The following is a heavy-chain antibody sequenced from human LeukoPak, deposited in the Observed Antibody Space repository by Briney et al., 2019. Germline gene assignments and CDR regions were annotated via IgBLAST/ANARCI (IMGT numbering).Heavy chain of an antibody. D-gene: IGHD6-25*01. CDR1: GGTFSSYA. J-gene: IGHJ3*02. CDR3: ARDLFDLAAIPDAFDI. CDR2: IIPIFGTA. Sequence: GSSVKVSCKASGGTFSSYAISWVRQAPGQGLEWMGGIIPIFGTANYAQKFQGRVTITADESTSTAYMELSSLRSEDTAVYYCARDLFDLAAIPDAFDIWGQGTMVTVSS. V-gene: IGHV1-69*01.